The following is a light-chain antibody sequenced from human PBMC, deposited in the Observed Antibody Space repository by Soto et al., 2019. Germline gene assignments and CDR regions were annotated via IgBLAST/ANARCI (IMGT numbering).Light chain of an antibody. CDR1: NIGSYS. CDR2: DES. CDR3: QVWHSNGDTKYV. J-gene: IGLJ1*01. V-gene: IGLV3-21*02. Sequence: SYELTQPPSVSVAPGQTARITCGGSNIGSYSVHWYQQKPGQAPVLVVYDESDRPSGIPQRFSGSKSGNTDTLTISRVEVADESDYYCQVWHSNGDTKYVFGTGTKLTVL.